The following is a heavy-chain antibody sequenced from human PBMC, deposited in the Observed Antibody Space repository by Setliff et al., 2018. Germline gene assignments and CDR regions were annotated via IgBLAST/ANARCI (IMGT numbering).Heavy chain of an antibody. Sequence: PRLSCGASGFTFRKYWMYWVRQVPGKGLVWVSRISPDGTITNYADSVKGRFTISRDNAKNTLYLQMNSLRGEDTAVYFCASIDWGENFYNTDVWGKGTTVTVSS. CDR2: ISPDGTIT. D-gene: IGHD7-27*01. CDR1: GFTFRKYW. J-gene: IGHJ6*03. CDR3: ASIDWGENFYNTDV. V-gene: IGHV3-74*01.